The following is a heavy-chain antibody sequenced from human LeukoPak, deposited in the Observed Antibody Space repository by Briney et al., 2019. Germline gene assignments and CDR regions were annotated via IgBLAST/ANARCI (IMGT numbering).Heavy chain of an antibody. CDR3: ARGYRGSYFFDY. D-gene: IGHD1-26*01. CDR2: ISSNHKTI. Sequence: GAALSLSCAASGFTFSDYYMSWIRQAPGKGLEWVSYISSNHKTIYYAASVKDRFTISRDNANNSLFLQMNSLTAEDTAIYYCARGYRGSYFFDYWGQGILVTVSS. J-gene: IGHJ4*02. CDR1: GFTFSDYY. V-gene: IGHV3-11*01.